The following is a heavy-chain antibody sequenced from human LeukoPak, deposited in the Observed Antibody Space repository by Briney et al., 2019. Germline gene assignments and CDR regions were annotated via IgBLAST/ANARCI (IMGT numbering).Heavy chain of an antibody. CDR2: ISSSSSFM. Sequence: GGSLRLSCTVSAFTFSSYSLNWVRQAPGKGLEWVSSISSSSSFMYYADSVKGRFTISRDNAKNALYLQMNSLRAEDTAVYYCVRVDHSLGKTYFDYWGQGTLVIVSS. J-gene: IGHJ4*02. CDR3: VRVDHSLGKTYFDY. CDR1: AFTFSSYS. D-gene: IGHD2-21*01. V-gene: IGHV3-21*01.